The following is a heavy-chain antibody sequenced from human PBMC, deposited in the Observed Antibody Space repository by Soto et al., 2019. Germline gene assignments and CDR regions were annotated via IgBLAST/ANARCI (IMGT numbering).Heavy chain of an antibody. J-gene: IGHJ6*02. CDR2: IYYSGST. Sequence: SETLSLTCTVSGGSISGYYWSWIRQPPGKGLEWIGYIYYSGSTNYNPSLKSRVTMSVDTSKNQFSLELTSVTASDTAVYYCARYITMVRGVPVGVYYYYGMDVWGQGTTVTVSS. CDR1: GGSISGYY. D-gene: IGHD3-10*01. CDR3: ARYITMVRGVPVGVYYYYGMDV. V-gene: IGHV4-59*08.